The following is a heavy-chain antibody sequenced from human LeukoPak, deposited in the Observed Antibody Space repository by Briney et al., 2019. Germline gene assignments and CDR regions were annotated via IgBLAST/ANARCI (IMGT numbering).Heavy chain of an antibody. CDR2: IIPIFGTA. CDR3: ARDGYNWNDGAFDI. V-gene: IGHV1-69*13. D-gene: IGHD1-20*01. Sequence: ASVKVSCKASGYTFTSYGISWVRQAPGQGLEWMGGIIPIFGTANYAQKFQGRVTITADESTSTAYMELSSLRSEDTAVYYCARDGYNWNDGAFDIWGQGTMVTVSS. CDR1: GYTFTSYG. J-gene: IGHJ3*02.